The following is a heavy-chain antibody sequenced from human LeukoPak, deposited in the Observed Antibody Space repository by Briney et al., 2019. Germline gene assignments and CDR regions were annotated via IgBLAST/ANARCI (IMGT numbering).Heavy chain of an antibody. Sequence: GASVKVSCKASGYTFTSYGISWVRQAPGQGLEWMGWMNPNSGNTGYAQKFQGRVTITRNTSISTAYMELSSLRSEDTAVYYCARGRVRGVFYYYYYMDVWGKGTTVTVSS. CDR2: MNPNSGNT. J-gene: IGHJ6*03. D-gene: IGHD3-10*01. CDR3: ARGRVRGVFYYYYYMDV. CDR1: GYTFTSYG. V-gene: IGHV1-8*03.